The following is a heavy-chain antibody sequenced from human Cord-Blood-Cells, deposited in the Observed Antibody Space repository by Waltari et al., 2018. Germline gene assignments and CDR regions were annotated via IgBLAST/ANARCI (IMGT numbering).Heavy chain of an antibody. CDR1: GGSISSGDYY. J-gene: IGHJ4*02. CDR2: IYYSGST. V-gene: IGHV4-30-4*08. D-gene: IGHD2-15*01. CDR3: ARGRDCSGGSCYFDY. Sequence: QVQLQESGPGLVKPSPTLSLTCTVSGGSISSGDYYWSRIRRPPGKGLEWIGYIYYSGSTYYNPSLKSRVTISVDTSKNQFSLKLSSVTAADTAVYYCARGRDCSGGSCYFDYWGQGTLVTVSS.